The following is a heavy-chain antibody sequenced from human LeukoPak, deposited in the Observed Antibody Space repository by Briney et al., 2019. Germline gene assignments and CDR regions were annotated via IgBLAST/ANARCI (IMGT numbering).Heavy chain of an antibody. Sequence: TGGSLRLSCAASGFTFSSYAMSWVRQAPGKGLEWVSAISGSGGDTYYADSVKGRFTFSRDNSKNTLYLQMNSLRAEDTAVYYCAKDRVEMAAIDFFQHWGQGTLVTVSS. CDR2: ISGSGGDT. CDR3: AKDRVEMAAIDFFQH. J-gene: IGHJ1*01. D-gene: IGHD5-24*01. CDR1: GFTFSSYA. V-gene: IGHV3-23*01.